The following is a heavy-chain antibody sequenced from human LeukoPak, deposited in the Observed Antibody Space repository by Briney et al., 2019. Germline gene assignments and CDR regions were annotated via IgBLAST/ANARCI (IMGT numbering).Heavy chain of an antibody. V-gene: IGHV4-39*07. J-gene: IGHJ4*02. D-gene: IGHD6-19*01. CDR3: ARGGSSDLDY. CDR1: GGSISSSSYY. Sequence: PSETLSLTCTVSGGSISSSSYYWGWIRQPPGKGLEWIGSIYYSGSTYYNPSLKSRVTISVDTSKNQFSLKLSSVTAADTAVYYCARGGSSDLDYWGQGTLVTVSS. CDR2: IYYSGST.